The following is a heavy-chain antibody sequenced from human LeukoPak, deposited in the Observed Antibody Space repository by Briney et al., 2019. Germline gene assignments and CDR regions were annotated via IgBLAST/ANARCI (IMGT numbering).Heavy chain of an antibody. D-gene: IGHD5-24*01. CDR1: GFTVSRYY. CDR2: FYIDGNT. V-gene: IGHV3-66*01. CDR3: ARGDGFNFFDH. J-gene: IGHJ4*02. Sequence: GGSLTLSCAASGFTVSRYYMSWVRQAPGKGLEWVSVFYIDGNTYYADSVRGRFTISRDNSKNTVYLQMNSLRAEDTALYYCARGDGFNFFDHWGQGTLVTVSS.